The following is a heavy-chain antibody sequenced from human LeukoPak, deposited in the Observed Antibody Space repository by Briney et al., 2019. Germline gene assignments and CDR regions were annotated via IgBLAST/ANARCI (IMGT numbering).Heavy chain of an antibody. CDR1: GASISSHY. CDR2: IYYSGST. J-gene: IGHJ4*02. V-gene: IGHV4-59*11. D-gene: IGHD4-17*01. Sequence: SETLSLTCSVSGASISSHYWSWIRQPPGKGLEWIGYIYYSGSTNYNPSLKSRVTISVDTSKNQFSLKLSSVTAADTAVYYCAREGLYGDYVWSLDYWGQGTLVTVSS. CDR3: AREGLYGDYVWSLDY.